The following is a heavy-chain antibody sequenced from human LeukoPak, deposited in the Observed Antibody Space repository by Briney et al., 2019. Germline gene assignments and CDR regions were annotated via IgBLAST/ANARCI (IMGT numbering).Heavy chain of an antibody. D-gene: IGHD6-13*01. V-gene: IGHV1-3*01. CDR2: INAGNGNT. CDR1: GYTFTGYY. CDR3: AGGYSSSWSDY. Sequence: VSVKVSCKIFGYTFTGYYMHWVRQAPGQRLEWMGWINAGNGNTKYSQKSQGRGTITRDTSASTAYMELSSLRSEDTAVYYCAGGYSSSWSDYWGQGTLVTVSS. J-gene: IGHJ4*02.